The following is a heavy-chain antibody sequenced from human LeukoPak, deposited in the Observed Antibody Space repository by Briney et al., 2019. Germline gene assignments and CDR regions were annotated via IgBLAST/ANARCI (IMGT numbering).Heavy chain of an antibody. CDR1: GFTFGDYG. J-gene: IGHJ6*03. D-gene: IGHD1-26*01. Sequence: GGSLRLSCIASGFTFGDYGMSWVRQAPGKGLEWVSSITTSSTYIYYADSVKGRFTISRDNAKNSLYLQMNSLRAEDTAVYYCARDPYSGSYGDYYYYYMDVWGKGTTVTISS. V-gene: IGHV3-21*01. CDR2: ITTSSTYI. CDR3: ARDPYSGSYGDYYYYYMDV.